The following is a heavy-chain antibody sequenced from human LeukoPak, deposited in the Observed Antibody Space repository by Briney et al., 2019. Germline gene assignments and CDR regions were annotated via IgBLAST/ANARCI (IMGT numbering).Heavy chain of an antibody. CDR2: IKQDGSEK. V-gene: IGHV3-7*01. CDR1: GFTFSSYW. D-gene: IGHD3-3*01. J-gene: IGHJ3*02. CDR3: ARDAKPTITYDFWSGYDPADDAFDI. Sequence: GGSLRLSCAASGFTFSSYWTSWVRQAPGKGLAWVANIKQDGSEKYYVDSVKGRFTISRDNAKNSLYLQMSSLRAEDTAVYYCARDAKPTITYDFWSGYDPADDAFDIWSQGTMVTVSS.